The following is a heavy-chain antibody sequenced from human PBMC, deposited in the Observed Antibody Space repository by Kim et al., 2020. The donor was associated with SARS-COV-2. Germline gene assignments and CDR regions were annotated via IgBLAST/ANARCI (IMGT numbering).Heavy chain of an antibody. J-gene: IGHJ6*02. D-gene: IGHD3-10*01. V-gene: IGHV1-58*02. CDR2: IVVGSGNT. CDR3: AASLMVRGVIGYYYYGMDV. CDR1: GFTFTSSA. Sequence: SVKVSCKASGFTFTSSAMQWVRQARGQRLEWIGWIVVGSGNTNYAQKFQERVTITRDMSTSTAYMELSSLRSEDTAVYYCAASLMVRGVIGYYYYGMDVWGQGTTVTVSS.